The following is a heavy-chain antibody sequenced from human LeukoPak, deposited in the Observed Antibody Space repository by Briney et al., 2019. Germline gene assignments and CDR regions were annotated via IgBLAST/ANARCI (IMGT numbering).Heavy chain of an antibody. CDR2: IKQDGSET. D-gene: IGHD3-10*01. Sequence: PGGSLRLSCVVSGFTFTDSWMTWVRQAPGKGLEWVANIKQDGSETHYVDSVKGRFTISRDNAKNSLYLQMNSLRAEDTAMYYCAREPGIGYAFDIWGQGTVVAVSP. V-gene: IGHV3-7*01. J-gene: IGHJ3*02. CDR3: AREPGIGYAFDI. CDR1: GFTFTDSW.